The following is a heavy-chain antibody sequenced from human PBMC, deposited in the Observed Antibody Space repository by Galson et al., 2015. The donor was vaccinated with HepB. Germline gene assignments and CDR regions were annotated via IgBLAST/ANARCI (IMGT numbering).Heavy chain of an antibody. CDR2: IDPEDNER. V-gene: IGHV1-69-2*01. D-gene: IGHD6-19*01. Sequence: VKVSCKAFGYTFVDQYIHWIRQAPGKGLEWMGFIDPEDNERRYEEKIRGRVTNSADTSADTSFLEVTSLTSEDTAVYYCAVGIAVAGTNIWGQGTLVTVSS. CDR3: AVGIAVAGTNI. CDR1: GYTFVDQY. J-gene: IGHJ4*02.